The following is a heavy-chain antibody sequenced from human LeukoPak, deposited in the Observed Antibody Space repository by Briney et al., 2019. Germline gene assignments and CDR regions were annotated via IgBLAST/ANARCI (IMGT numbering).Heavy chain of an antibody. V-gene: IGHV1-8*03. Sequence: ASVKVSCKVSGYTLTELSMHWVRQATGQGLEWMGWMNPKTGNTGSAQKLQGRVTITGNTSISTAYMELSSLRSEDTAVYYCVRIDYSNAFDIWGQGTMVTVSS. J-gene: IGHJ3*02. CDR2: MNPKTGNT. CDR1: GYTLTELS. D-gene: IGHD4-11*01. CDR3: VRIDYSNAFDI.